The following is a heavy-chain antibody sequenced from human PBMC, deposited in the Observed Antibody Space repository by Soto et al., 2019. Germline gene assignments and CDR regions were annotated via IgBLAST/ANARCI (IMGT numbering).Heavy chain of an antibody. J-gene: IGHJ4*02. CDR2: VYHSGST. V-gene: IGHV4-39*01. D-gene: IGHD1-7*01. CDR1: GGSITSNSHY. Sequence: SETLSRTCTVSGGSITSNSHYWGWIRQSPGKGLEWIGTVYHSGSTHYNPSLKSRVTISVDTSKNQFSLKLSSVTAADTAVYLCARLFTGNYHIDYWGQGTLVTVSS. CDR3: ARLFTGNYHIDY.